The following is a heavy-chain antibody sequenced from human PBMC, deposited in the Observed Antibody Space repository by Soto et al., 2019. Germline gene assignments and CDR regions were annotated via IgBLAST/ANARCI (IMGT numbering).Heavy chain of an antibody. CDR2: INHSGST. J-gene: IGHJ5*02. D-gene: IGHD6-19*01. V-gene: IGHV4-34*01. CDR1: GVSISTYY. CDR3: ARGLRIAVAGIWFDP. Sequence: SETLSLTCTVSGVSISTYYWSWISQPPWKGLEWIGKINHSGSTNYNPSLKSRVTISVDTSKNQFSLKLSSVTAADTAVYYCARGLRIAVAGIWFDPWGQGTLVTVSS.